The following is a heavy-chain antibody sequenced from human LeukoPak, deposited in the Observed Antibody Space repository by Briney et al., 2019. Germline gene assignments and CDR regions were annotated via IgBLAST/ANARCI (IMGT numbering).Heavy chain of an antibody. D-gene: IGHD3-3*01. Sequence: ASVKVSCKASGYTFTSYYMHWVRQAPGQGLEWMGIINPSGGSTSHAQKFQGRVTMTRDTSTSTVYMELSSLRSEDTAVYYCARDRTIFGVSTGFDPRGQGTLVTVSS. CDR1: GYTFTSYY. CDR2: INPSGGST. CDR3: ARDRTIFGVSTGFDP. J-gene: IGHJ5*02. V-gene: IGHV1-46*01.